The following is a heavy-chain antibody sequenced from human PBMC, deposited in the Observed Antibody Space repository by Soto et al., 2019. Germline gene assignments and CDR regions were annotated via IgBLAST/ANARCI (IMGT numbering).Heavy chain of an antibody. CDR2: INHSGST. V-gene: IGHV4-34*01. CDR1: GGSFSGYY. J-gene: IGHJ4*02. D-gene: IGHD5-12*01. Sequence: PSETLSLTCAVYGGSFSGYYWSWIRQPPGKGLEWIGEINHSGSTNYNPSLKSRVTISVDTSKNQFSLKLSSVTAADTAVYYCGRLFPRTGGYDSGSYQHSDYWGQGTLVTVSS. CDR3: GRLFPRTGGYDSGSYQHSDY.